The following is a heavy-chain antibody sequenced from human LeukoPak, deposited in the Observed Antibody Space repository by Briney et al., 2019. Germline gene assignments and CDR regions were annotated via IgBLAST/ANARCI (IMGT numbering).Heavy chain of an antibody. Sequence: GGSLRLSCTVSGFSLSDYSMNWVRQAPGKGLEWVSGISWNSGSIGYADSVKGRFTISRDNVKNSLYLQMNSLRIEDAAVYYCMGGRGWLPENWGQGTLVTVSS. V-gene: IGHV3-9*01. CDR3: MGGRGWLPEN. D-gene: IGHD3-22*01. CDR2: ISWNSGSI. J-gene: IGHJ4*02. CDR1: GFSLSDYS.